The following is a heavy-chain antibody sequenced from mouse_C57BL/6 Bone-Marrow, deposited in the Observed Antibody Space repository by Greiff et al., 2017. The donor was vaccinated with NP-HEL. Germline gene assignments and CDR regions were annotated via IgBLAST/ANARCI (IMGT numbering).Heavy chain of an antibody. D-gene: IGHD1-1*01. J-gene: IGHJ1*03. CDR2: INPNNGGT. Sequence: EVQLQQSGPELVKPGASVKISCKASGYTFTDYYMNWVKQSHGKSLEWIGDINPNNGGTSYNQKFKGKATLTVDKSSSTAYMELRSLTSEDSAVYYCARSSPYYYGSSSHWYFDVWGTGTTVTVSS. CDR1: GYTFTDYY. CDR3: ARSSPYYYGSSSHWYFDV. V-gene: IGHV1-26*01.